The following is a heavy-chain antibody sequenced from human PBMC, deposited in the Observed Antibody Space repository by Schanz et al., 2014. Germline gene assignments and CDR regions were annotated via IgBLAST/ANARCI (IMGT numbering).Heavy chain of an antibody. CDR2: VNHGGYT. CDR1: GFTLSSYA. Sequence: QVQLVESGGGVVQPGRSLRLSCAASGFTLSSYALSWVRQSPGKGLEWIGEVNHGGYTNYNPSLKSRVTVSVDMSKKQFSLRLSSVTAADTAAYYCATWSGTRLFHNWGQGTLVTVSS. J-gene: IGHJ4*02. V-gene: IGHV4-4*02. CDR3: ATWSGTRLFHN. D-gene: IGHD1-7*01.